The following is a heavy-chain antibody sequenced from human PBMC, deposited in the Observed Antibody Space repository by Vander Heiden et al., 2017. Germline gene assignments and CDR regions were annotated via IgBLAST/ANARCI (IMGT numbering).Heavy chain of an antibody. D-gene: IGHD3-10*01. CDR1: CFPFSSYA. Sequence: EVPLLESGGGLGQPGGSLRPPRAACCFPFSSYALAWVRQAPGKGLEWVSAIGGGGGRTYYADSVKGRFNISRDNSKNTLYLQMNSLRAEDTAVYYCATNLYGSGSYLSYYYYGMDVWGQGTTVTVSS. V-gene: IGHV3-23*01. J-gene: IGHJ6*02. CDR2: IGGGGGRT. CDR3: ATNLYGSGSYLSYYYYGMDV.